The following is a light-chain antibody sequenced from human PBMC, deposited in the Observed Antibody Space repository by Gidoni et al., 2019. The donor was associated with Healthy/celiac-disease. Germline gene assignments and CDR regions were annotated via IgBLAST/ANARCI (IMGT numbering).Light chain of an antibody. J-gene: IGKJ1*01. Sequence: DSQMTQSPSSLSASVGDRVTITCRASQSISSYLNWYQQKPGKAPKLLIYAASSLQSGVPSRFSGSRSGTDFPLTISSLQPEDFATYYCQQSYSTPPAFXXXTQVEIK. CDR1: QSISSY. CDR3: QQSYSTPPA. V-gene: IGKV1-39*01. CDR2: AAS.